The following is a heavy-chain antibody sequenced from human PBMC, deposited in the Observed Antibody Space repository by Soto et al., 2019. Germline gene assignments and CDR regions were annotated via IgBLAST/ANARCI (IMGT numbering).Heavy chain of an antibody. D-gene: IGHD3-22*01. CDR2: ISYDGSNK. Sequence: GGSLRLSCAASGFTFSSYGMHWVRQAPGKGLEWVAVISYDGSNKYYADPVKGRFTISRDNSKNTLYLQMNSLRAEDTAVYYCAKDFGTYYYDSSGYTLGYWGQGTLVTVSS. V-gene: IGHV3-30*18. CDR1: GFTFSSYG. J-gene: IGHJ4*02. CDR3: AKDFGTYYYDSSGYTLGY.